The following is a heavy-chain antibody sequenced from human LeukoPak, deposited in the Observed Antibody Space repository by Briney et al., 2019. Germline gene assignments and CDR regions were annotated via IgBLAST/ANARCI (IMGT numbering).Heavy chain of an antibody. CDR2: ISSSSSYI. CDR1: GFTFSSYS. V-gene: IGHV3-21*01. J-gene: IGHJ6*02. Sequence: PGGSLRLSCAASGFTFSSYSMNWVRQAPGKGLEWVSSISSSSSYIYYADSVKRRFTISRDNARNSLYLQMNSLSAENTAVYYCARDWGYFDWLSLDYGMDVWGQGTTVTVSS. D-gene: IGHD3-9*01. CDR3: ARDWGYFDWLSLDYGMDV.